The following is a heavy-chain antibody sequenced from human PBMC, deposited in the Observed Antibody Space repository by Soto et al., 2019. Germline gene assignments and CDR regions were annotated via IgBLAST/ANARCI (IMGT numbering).Heavy chain of an antibody. CDR3: ATDHGHYDSVWGNMGY. CDR2: ISAYNGNT. V-gene: IGHV1-18*04. D-gene: IGHD3-16*01. Sequence: ASVKVSCKASGYTFTSYGISWVRQAPGQGLEWMGWISAYNGNTNYAQKLQGRVTMTTDTSTSTAYMELRSLRSDDTAVYYCATDHGHYDSVWGNMGYWGQGTLVTVSS. J-gene: IGHJ4*02. CDR1: GYTFTSYG.